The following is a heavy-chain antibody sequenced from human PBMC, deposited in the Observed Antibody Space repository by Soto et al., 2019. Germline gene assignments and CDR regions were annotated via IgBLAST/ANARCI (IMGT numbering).Heavy chain of an antibody. CDR3: VRGGGGGLFDP. J-gene: IGHJ5*02. V-gene: IGHV3-11*06. CDR1: GFTFGDSY. CDR2: ISPGSRYP. D-gene: IGHD2-15*01. Sequence: GGSLRLSCAGSGFTFGDSYMSWIRQAPGKGLEWLSYISPGSRYPAYADPVKGRFTISRDNAKRSLYLQMMSLTAEDTAIYYCVRGGGGGLFDPWGQGTMVT.